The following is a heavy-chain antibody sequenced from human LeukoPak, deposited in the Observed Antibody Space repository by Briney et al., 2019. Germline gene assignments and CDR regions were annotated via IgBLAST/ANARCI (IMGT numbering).Heavy chain of an antibody. D-gene: IGHD3-22*01. CDR1: GFTVSSNY. CDR2: IYSGGST. Sequence: GSLRLSCAASGFTVSSNYMSWVRQAPGKELEWVSVIYSGGSTYYVDSVKGRFTISRDISKNTLYLQMNSLRAEDTAVYYCARDWYFDRSGYYYSTPWGQGTLVTVSS. J-gene: IGHJ5*02. V-gene: IGHV3-66*01. CDR3: ARDWYFDRSGYYYSTP.